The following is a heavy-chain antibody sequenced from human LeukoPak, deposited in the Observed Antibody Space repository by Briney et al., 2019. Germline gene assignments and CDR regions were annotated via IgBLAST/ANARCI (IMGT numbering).Heavy chain of an antibody. J-gene: IGHJ4*02. CDR3: AKVHGGAAGLDTYFDY. D-gene: IGHD5-18*01. CDR1: GFTFSNYA. V-gene: IGHV3-23*01. Sequence: GGSLRLSCAASGFTFSNYAMSWVRQAPGKGLEWVSAIGGRETSTYYADSVKGRFTISRDNSKNTLYLQMNSLRAEDTAVYYCAKVHGGAAGLDTYFDYWGQGTLVTVSS. CDR2: IGGRETST.